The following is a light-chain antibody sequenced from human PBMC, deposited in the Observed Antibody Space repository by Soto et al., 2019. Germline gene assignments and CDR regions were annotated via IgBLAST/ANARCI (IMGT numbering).Light chain of an antibody. CDR3: QQYNDFQYT. CDR1: QSLGSG. V-gene: IGKV1-5*03. Sequence: DIQMTQSPSTLSASVGDGVTITCRASQSLGSGLAWYQQKPGKAPKLLIYKATTLQRGVPSRFSGSGSGTYFTLTISSLQPVDFATDYYQQYNDFQYTFGQGTTVDI. J-gene: IGKJ2*01. CDR2: KAT.